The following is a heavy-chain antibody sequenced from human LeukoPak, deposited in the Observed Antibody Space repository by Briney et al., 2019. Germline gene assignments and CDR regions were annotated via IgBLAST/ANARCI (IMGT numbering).Heavy chain of an antibody. CDR1: GYTVTELS. Sequence: ASVKVSCKVSGYTVTELSMHWVRQSPGKGLEWMGGFHPEDGETIYAQKFQGRVTITRDTSISTAYMELSSLRSEDTAVYYCARGKAVAGSRDVYNYEVRVLGYWGQGTLVTVSS. CDR2: FHPEDGET. CDR3: ARGKAVAGSRDVYNYEVRVLGY. J-gene: IGHJ4*02. D-gene: IGHD5-24*01. V-gene: IGHV1-24*01.